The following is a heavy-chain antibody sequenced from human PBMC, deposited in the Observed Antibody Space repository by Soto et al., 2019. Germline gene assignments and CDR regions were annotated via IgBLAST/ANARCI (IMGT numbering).Heavy chain of an antibody. CDR3: ARGNDLRYYCYGLDV. CDR1: GDTFTTYY. CDR2: IDPSSGSA. D-gene: IGHD1-1*01. J-gene: IGHJ6*02. Sequence: QVQLVQSGAEVKKPGASVKVSCKASGDTFTTYYIHWVRQAPGQGLEWMGIIDPSSGSAGYAQRFQVSVTMXXDXPXXTFYMELSSLRSEDTAVYYCARGNDLRYYCYGLDVWGQGTTVTVSS. V-gene: IGHV1-46*03.